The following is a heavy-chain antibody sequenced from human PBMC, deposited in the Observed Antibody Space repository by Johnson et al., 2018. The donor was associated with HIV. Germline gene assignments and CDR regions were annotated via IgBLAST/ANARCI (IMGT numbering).Heavy chain of an antibody. J-gene: IGHJ3*01. CDR3: ARDDIQILGGYSSNWPENSFDV. D-gene: IGHD6-13*01. CDR2: ITHDGSKK. Sequence: QVQLVESGGGVVQPGRSLRLSCVASGFTFSRYAVHWFRQAPGKGLEWVAIITHDGSKKYYADSVQGRFTISRDDSKNTLYLQMSSLRPEDTAVYYRARDDIQILGGYSSNWPENSFDVWGQGTMVTVSS. V-gene: IGHV3-30*04. CDR1: GFTFSRYA.